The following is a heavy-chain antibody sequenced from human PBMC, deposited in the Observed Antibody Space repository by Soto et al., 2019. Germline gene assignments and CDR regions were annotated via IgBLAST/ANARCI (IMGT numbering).Heavy chain of an antibody. CDR1: GYSISSGYY. V-gene: IGHV4-38-2*02. J-gene: IGHJ2*01. CDR3: ARDTTVTTPNYWYFDL. Sequence: SETLSLTCTVSGYSISSGYYWGWIRQPPGKGLEWIGSIYHSGSTYYNPSLKSRVTISVDTSKNQFSLKLSSVTAADTAVYYCARDTTVTTPNYWYFDLWGRGTLVTVSS. CDR2: IYHSGST. D-gene: IGHD4-17*01.